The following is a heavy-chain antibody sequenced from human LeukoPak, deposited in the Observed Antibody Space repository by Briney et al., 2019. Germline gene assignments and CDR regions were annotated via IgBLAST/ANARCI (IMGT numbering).Heavy chain of an antibody. V-gene: IGHV3-9*01. CDR3: AELGITMIGGV. CDR1: GFTFDDYA. J-gene: IGHJ6*04. CDR2: ISWNSGSI. D-gene: IGHD3-10*02. Sequence: GGSLRLSCAASGFTFDDYAMHWVRQAPGKCLEWVSGISWNSGSIGYAASVKGRFTISRDNAKNSLYLQMNSLRAEDTAVYYCAELGITMIGGVWGKGTTVTISS.